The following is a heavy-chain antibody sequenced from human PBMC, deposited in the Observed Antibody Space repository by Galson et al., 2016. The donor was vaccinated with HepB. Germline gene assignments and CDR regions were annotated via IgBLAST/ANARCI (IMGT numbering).Heavy chain of an antibody. Sequence: SLRLSCAASGFSFGSYAMHWVRQTPAKGLEWVAVISGDGTNKYYADSVKGRFTISRDNSKNTLYLQMSSLTAEDTAVYYCVTGFGGSGSYWGQGTLVTVSS. J-gene: IGHJ4*02. V-gene: IGHV3-30*03. CDR1: GFSFGSYA. CDR2: ISGDGTNK. D-gene: IGHD3-10*01. CDR3: VTGFGGSGSY.